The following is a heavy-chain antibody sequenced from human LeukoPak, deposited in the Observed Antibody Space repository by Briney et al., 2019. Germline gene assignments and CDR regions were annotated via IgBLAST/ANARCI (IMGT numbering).Heavy chain of an antibody. CDR3: AKDGQGYCSSTSCYYFDY. J-gene: IGHJ4*02. V-gene: IGHV3-30*02. D-gene: IGHD2-2*01. Sequence: GGSLRLSCAASGFMFSTYWMSWVRQAPGKGLEWVAFIRYDGSNKYYADSVKGRFTISRDISKNTLYLQMNSLRAEDTAVYYCAKDGQGYCSSTSCYYFDYWGQGTLVTVSS. CDR2: IRYDGSNK. CDR1: GFMFSTYW.